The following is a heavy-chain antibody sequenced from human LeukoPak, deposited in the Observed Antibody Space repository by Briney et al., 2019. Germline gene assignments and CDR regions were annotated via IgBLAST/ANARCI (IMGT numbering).Heavy chain of an antibody. J-gene: IGHJ6*04. CDR2: IFHSGTS. D-gene: IGHD5-12*01. V-gene: IGHV4-30-2*01. CDR3: ARVATSSRYYGMDV. Sequence: SETLSLTCAVSGGSISGGGYSWSWIRQPPGQGLEWIGYIFHSGTSYYYPSLKSRATISVDRSRNQFSLKLTSVTAADTAVYFCARVATSSRYYGMDVWGKGTTVTVSS. CDR1: GGSISGGGYS.